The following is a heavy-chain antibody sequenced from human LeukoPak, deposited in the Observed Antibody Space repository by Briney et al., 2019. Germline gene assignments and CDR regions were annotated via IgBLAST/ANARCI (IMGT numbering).Heavy chain of an antibody. V-gene: IGHV3-30*02. CDR3: AKDRRNNYEVCDY. CDR2: IRYDGSNK. Sequence: GGSLRLSCAASGFTFSSYGMHWVRQAPGKGLERVAFIRYDGSNKYYADSVKGRFTISGDNSKNTLYLQMNSLRAEDTAVYYCAKDRRNNYEVCDYWGQGTLVTVSS. D-gene: IGHD4-11*01. CDR1: GFTFSSYG. J-gene: IGHJ4*02.